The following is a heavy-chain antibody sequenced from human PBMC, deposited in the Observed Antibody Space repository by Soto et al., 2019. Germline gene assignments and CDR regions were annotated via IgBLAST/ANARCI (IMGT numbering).Heavy chain of an antibody. CDR2: IKQDGSEK. CDR3: AGDAGLTLFDP. Sequence: AGSLRLSCAASGFTFSSYWMSWVRQAPGKGLEWVANIKQDGSEKYYVDSVKGRFTISRDNAKNSLYLQMNSLRAEDTTVYYWAGDAGLTLFDPWGQGNLGTVSP. V-gene: IGHV3-7*01. J-gene: IGHJ5*02. CDR1: GFTFSSYW. D-gene: IGHD6-13*01.